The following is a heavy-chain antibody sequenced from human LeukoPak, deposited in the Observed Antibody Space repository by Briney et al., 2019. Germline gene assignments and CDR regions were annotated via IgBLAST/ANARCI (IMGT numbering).Heavy chain of an antibody. CDR1: GYSFTSYW. D-gene: IGHD3-10*01. CDR3: ARLVTMVRGVRSHYMDV. Sequence: GESLKISCKGSGYSFTSYWIGWVRQMPGKGLEWMGIIYPGDSDTRYSPSFQGQVTISADKSISTAYLQWSSLKASDTAMYYCARLVTMVRGVRSHYMDVWGKGTTVTISS. J-gene: IGHJ6*03. CDR2: IYPGDSDT. V-gene: IGHV5-51*01.